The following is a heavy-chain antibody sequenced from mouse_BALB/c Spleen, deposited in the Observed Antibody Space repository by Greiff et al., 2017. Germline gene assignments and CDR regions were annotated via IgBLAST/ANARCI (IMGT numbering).Heavy chain of an antibody. V-gene: IGHV14-3*02. CDR1: GFNITDTY. CDR3: ARLGATGTNY. CDR2: IDPANGNT. Sequence: VQLQQSGAELVKPGASVKLSCTASGFNITDTYMHWVKQRPEQGLEWIGRIDPANGNTKYDPKFQGKATITADTSSNTAYLQLSSLTSEDTAVYYCARLGATGTNYWGQGTTLTVSS. J-gene: IGHJ2*01. D-gene: IGHD4-1*02.